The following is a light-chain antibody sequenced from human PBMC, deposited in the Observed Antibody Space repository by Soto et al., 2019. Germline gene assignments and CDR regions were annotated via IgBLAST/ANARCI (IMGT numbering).Light chain of an antibody. CDR2: HSH. V-gene: IGLV1-51*01. CDR3: GAWDSSLTAGV. Sequence: QSVLTQPPSVSAAPGQKVTISCSGSSSNIGNDYVSWFQLFPGAAPKLLIYHSHKRHSGVPDRFSGSTSGTSATLGITGLQTGDEAVYYCGAWDSSLTAGVFGGGTKVTVL. J-gene: IGLJ3*02. CDR1: SSNIGNDY.